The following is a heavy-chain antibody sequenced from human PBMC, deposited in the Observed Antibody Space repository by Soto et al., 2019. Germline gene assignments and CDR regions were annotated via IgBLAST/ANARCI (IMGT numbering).Heavy chain of an antibody. CDR1: GFTFSTYG. J-gene: IGHJ5*02. CDR2: ISNSSSYI. V-gene: IGHV3-21*01. CDR3: ARDLHDYVSFRFDP. D-gene: IGHD3-16*01. Sequence: PGGSLRLSCEASGFTFSTYGMTWVRQAPGKGLEWVSSISNSSSYIYYADSVKGRFTISRDNAKNSLYLKMNSLRAEDTAVYYCARDLHDYVSFRFDPWGQGTLVTVSS.